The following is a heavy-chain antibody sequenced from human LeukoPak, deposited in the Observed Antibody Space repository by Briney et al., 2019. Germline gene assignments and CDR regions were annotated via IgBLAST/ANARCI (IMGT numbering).Heavy chain of an antibody. CDR3: AREEVAGHSH. Sequence: GSSVKVSCKASGGTFSSYAISWVRQAPGRGLEWMGGIIPIFGTANYAQKFQGGVTITADESTSTAYMELSSLRSEDTAVYYCAREEVAGHSHWGQGTLVTVSS. CDR1: GGTFSSYA. J-gene: IGHJ4*02. CDR2: IIPIFGTA. D-gene: IGHD6-19*01. V-gene: IGHV1-69*01.